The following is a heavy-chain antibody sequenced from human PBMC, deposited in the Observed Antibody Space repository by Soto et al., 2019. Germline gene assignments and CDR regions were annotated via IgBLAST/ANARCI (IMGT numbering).Heavy chain of an antibody. Sequence: SVKVSCKASGGSLSTNPISWVRQAPGQGLEWMGGTGSGTGPGNHAQKFQGRLTVTADKSTSTVYMELTNLSSEDTAVYYCARRHSGGSFRFFDSWGQGTLVTVSS. J-gene: IGHJ4*02. D-gene: IGHD2-15*01. V-gene: IGHV1-69*06. CDR2: TGSGTGPG. CDR1: GGSLSTNP. CDR3: ARRHSGGSFRFFDS.